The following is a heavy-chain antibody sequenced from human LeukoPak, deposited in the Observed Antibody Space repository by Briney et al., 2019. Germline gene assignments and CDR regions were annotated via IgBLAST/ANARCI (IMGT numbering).Heavy chain of an antibody. V-gene: IGHV3-48*01. D-gene: IGHD3-3*01. CDR2: ISSSSSTI. CDR1: GFTFSNYS. CDR3: ARGYDFWSGYYLDY. J-gene: IGHJ4*02. Sequence: PGGSLRLSCAASGFTFSNYSMNWVRQAPGKGLEWVSYISSSSSTIYYADSVKGRFTISRDNAKNSLYLQMNSLRAEDTAVYYCARGYDFWSGYYLDYWGQGTLVTVSS.